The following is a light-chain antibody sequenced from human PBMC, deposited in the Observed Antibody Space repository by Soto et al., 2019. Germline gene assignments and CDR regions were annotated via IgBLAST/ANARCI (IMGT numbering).Light chain of an antibody. V-gene: IGKV1-5*03. CDR2: KAS. CDR1: QSISVW. CDR3: QQYTTSSWT. Sequence: DIQMTQSPSTLSASVGDRVSITCRASQSISVWLAWYQQKAGKAPNLLIYKASRLESGVPSRFSGSGSETDFTLTISRLEPEDFAVYYCQQYTTSSWTFGQGTKVDIK. J-gene: IGKJ1*01.